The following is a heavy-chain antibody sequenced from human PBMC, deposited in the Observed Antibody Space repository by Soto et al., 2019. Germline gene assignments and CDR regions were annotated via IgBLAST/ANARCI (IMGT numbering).Heavy chain of an antibody. Sequence: ASVKVSCKASGYTFTGYYMHWVRQAPGQGLEWMGWINPNSGGTNYAQKFQGWVTMTRDTSISTAYMELSRLRSDDTAVYYCAREDSSSCFDYWAQGTLVTVSS. CDR2: INPNSGGT. CDR3: AREDSSSCFDY. V-gene: IGHV1-2*04. CDR1: GYTFTGYY. D-gene: IGHD6-13*01. J-gene: IGHJ4*02.